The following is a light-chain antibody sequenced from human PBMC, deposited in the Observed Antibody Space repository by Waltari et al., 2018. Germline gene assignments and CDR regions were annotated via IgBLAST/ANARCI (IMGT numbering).Light chain of an antibody. CDR2: GAS. Sequence: EIVMTQSPATLSVSPGARATLSCRSSPSVSSHLAWYQQKPGQAPRLLISGASTRATGIPARFSGRGSGTEFTLTISSLQSEDFAVYYCQQYHNWWTFGQGTKVEIK. CDR1: PSVSSH. J-gene: IGKJ1*01. V-gene: IGKV3-15*01. CDR3: QQYHNWWT.